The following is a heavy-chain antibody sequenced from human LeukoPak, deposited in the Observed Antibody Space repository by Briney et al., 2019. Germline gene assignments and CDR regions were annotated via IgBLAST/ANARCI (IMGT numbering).Heavy chain of an antibody. Sequence: ASVTVSCKASGYTFTSYDINWVRQATGQGLEWMGWMNPNSGNTGYAQKFQGRVTITRNTSISTAYMELSSLRSEHKAVYYCARGSGYGLSVEYFQHWGQGTLVTVSS. D-gene: IGHD5-12*01. CDR3: ARGSGYGLSVEYFQH. CDR1: GYTFTSYD. V-gene: IGHV1-8*03. J-gene: IGHJ1*01. CDR2: MNPNSGNT.